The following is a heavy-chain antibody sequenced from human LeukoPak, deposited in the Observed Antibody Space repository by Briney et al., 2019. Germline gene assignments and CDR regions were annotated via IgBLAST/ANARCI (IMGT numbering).Heavy chain of an antibody. J-gene: IGHJ4*02. CDR1: GASFRSGGQY. CDR3: ARIFDV. Sequence: SETLSLTCTLSGASFRSGGQYWGWIRQTPGKGLEWIGDIFYNGKTNYNPSLKSRVTISLDTSRGQFSLRLSSVTASDTGVYYCARIFDVWGRGTLVTVSS. CDR2: IFYNGKT. V-gene: IGHV4-61*08.